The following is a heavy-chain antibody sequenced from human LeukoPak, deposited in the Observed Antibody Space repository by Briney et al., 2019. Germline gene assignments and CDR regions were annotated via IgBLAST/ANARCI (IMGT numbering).Heavy chain of an antibody. CDR3: AKTGLRYFGSYYYYGMDV. V-gene: IGHV3-30*18. J-gene: IGHJ6*02. D-gene: IGHD3-9*01. Sequence: PGGSLRLSCAASGFTFSSYGMHWVRQAPGKGLEWVAVISYDGSNKYYADSVKGRFTISRDNSKNTLYLQMNSLGAEDTAVYYCAKTGLRYFGSYYYYGMDVWGQGTTVTVSS. CDR2: ISYDGSNK. CDR1: GFTFSSYG.